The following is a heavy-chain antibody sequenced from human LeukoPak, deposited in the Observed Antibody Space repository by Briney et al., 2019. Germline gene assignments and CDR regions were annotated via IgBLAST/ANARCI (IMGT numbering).Heavy chain of an antibody. J-gene: IGHJ4*02. Sequence: SETLSLTCTVSGGSISSYYWSWIRQPPGQGLEWIGYIYYSGSTNYNPSLKSRVTISLDTSKNQISLMLSSVTAADSAVYYCATYYYDSSGYPKFDYWGQGTMVTVSS. CDR2: IYYSGST. D-gene: IGHD3-22*01. CDR1: GGSISSYY. CDR3: ATYYYDSSGYPKFDY. V-gene: IGHV4-59*01.